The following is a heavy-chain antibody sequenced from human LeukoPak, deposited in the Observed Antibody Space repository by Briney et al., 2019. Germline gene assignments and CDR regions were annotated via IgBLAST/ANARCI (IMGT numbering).Heavy chain of an antibody. Sequence: GGSLRLSCAASGFTFSSYAMSWVRQAPGKGLEWVSAISGSGGSTYYADSGKGRFTISRDNSKNTLYLQMNSLRAEDTAVYYCAKPLDLSGSYYPFDYWGQGTLVTVSS. CDR2: ISGSGGST. CDR3: AKPLDLSGSYYPFDY. J-gene: IGHJ4*02. D-gene: IGHD3-10*01. CDR1: GFTFSSYA. V-gene: IGHV3-23*01.